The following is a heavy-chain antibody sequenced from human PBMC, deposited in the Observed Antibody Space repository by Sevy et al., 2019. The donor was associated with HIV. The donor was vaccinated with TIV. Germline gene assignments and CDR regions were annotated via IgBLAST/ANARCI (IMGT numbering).Heavy chain of an antibody. CDR3: AREGDGYPSREYYFDY. CDR1: KFTFNTYA. V-gene: IGHV3-30-3*01. Sequence: GGSLRLSCVASKFTFNTYAMHWVRQAPGKGLEWVAVISYDGSDRYYADSVKGRFSISRDNSKKTLYLQMNSLRAEDTAVYYCAREGDGYPSREYYFDYWGQGTLVTVSS. CDR2: ISYDGSDR. J-gene: IGHJ4*02. D-gene: IGHD5-12*01.